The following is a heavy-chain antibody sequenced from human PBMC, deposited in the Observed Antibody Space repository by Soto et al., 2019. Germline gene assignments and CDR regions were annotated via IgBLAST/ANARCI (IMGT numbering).Heavy chain of an antibody. CDR3: ARPLRERNFYHGLAV. Sequence: QVQLVQSGAELKEPGSSVKVSCKASGGTFSKYAISWVRQAPGQGLEWLGGIIPMFGTPNYAQKFQGRVTISADESTTTAYLEVSSLRSADTAVYFCARPLRERNFYHGLAVWGQGTTVTVSS. CDR1: GGTFSKYA. D-gene: IGHD2-21*02. J-gene: IGHJ6*02. CDR2: IIPMFGTP. V-gene: IGHV1-69*01.